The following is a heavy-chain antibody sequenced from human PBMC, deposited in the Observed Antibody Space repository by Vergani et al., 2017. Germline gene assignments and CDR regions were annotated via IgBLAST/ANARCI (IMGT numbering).Heavy chain of an antibody. CDR1: GYSFTSYW. J-gene: IGHJ5*02. CDR2: IDPSDSYT. D-gene: IGHD3-22*01. Sequence: EVQLVQSGAEVKKPGESLRISCKGSGYSFTSYWISWVRQMTGKGLEWMGRIDPSDSYTHYSPSFQGHVTISADKSISTAYLQWSSLKASDTAMYYCARVGWSYYDSSGYYYAPGGWFDPWGQGTLVTVSS. CDR3: ARVGWSYYDSSGYYYAPGGWFDP. V-gene: IGHV5-10-1*03.